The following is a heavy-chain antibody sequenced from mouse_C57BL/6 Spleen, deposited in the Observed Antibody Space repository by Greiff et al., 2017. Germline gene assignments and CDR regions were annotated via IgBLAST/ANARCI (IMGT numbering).Heavy chain of an antibody. D-gene: IGHD1-1*01. Sequence: VQLQQSGAELVKPGASVKISCKASGYAFSSYWMNWVKQRPGKGLEWIGQIYPGDGDTNYNGKFKGKATLTADKSSSTAYMQLSSLTSEDSAVYFCARGDYYGGSSLDYWGQGTTLTVSS. CDR1: GYAFSSYW. J-gene: IGHJ2*01. CDR3: ARGDYYGGSSLDY. V-gene: IGHV1-80*01. CDR2: IYPGDGDT.